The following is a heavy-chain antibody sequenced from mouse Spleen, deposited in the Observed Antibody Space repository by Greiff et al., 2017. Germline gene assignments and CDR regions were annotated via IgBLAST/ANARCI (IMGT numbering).Heavy chain of an antibody. V-gene: IGHV1-55*01. CDR2: IYPGSDNS. J-gene: IGHJ2*01. Sequence: QVQLKQPGAEFVKPGASVKMSCKASGYIFTSYWIAWVKQRPGQGLEWIGDIYPGSDNSNYNENFKNKATLTVDTSSSTAYMQLSSLTSEDSAVYYCARGHYGNPFDYWGQGTTLTVSS. CDR1: GYIFTSYW. D-gene: IGHD2-1*01. CDR3: ARGHYGNPFDY.